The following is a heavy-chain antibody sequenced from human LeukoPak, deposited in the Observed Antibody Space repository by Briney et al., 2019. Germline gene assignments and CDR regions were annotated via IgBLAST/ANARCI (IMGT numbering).Heavy chain of an antibody. V-gene: IGHV3-21*01. CDR3: ARDAGWGYYDL. CDR2: ISASSGYI. Sequence: GGSLTLSCAASGFIFSDYAMTWVRQAPGKGLEWVASISASSGYIYYADSVKGRFAISRDYASNSVFLQMDSLRAGDTSVYCARDAGWGYYDLWGQGTPVTVSS. J-gene: IGHJ4*02. D-gene: IGHD1-26*01. CDR1: GFIFSDYA.